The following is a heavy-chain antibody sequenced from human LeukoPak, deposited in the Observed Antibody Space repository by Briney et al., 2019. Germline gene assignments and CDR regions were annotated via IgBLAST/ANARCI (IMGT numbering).Heavy chain of an antibody. D-gene: IGHD3-10*01. V-gene: IGHV3-74*01. CDR3: ARDLKVRGVTNVFDM. CDR1: GFSFSTYW. Sequence: AGGSLRLSCAASGFSFSTYWMHWVRQDPGKGLVWFSRMSSDGSNTIYADSVKGRFTIYRENTKNTLYMQMNSPRAEERAAYYCARDLKVRGVTNVFDMWGQGAMVTVSS. CDR2: MSSDGSNT. J-gene: IGHJ3*02.